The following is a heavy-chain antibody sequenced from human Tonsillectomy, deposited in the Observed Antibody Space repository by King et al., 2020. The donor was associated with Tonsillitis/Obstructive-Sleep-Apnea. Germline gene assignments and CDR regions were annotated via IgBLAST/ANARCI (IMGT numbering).Heavy chain of an antibody. CDR1: GFTFSNFW. CDR2: IKEDGSEK. Sequence: VQLVESGGGLVQPGGSLRLSCAASGFTFSNFWMSWVRQAPGKGLEWVANIKEDGSEKHYVDSVKGRFTISRENAMNSVYLQMNSLSAEDTAVYYCAGGGHLDYWGQGTLVSVSS. CDR3: AGGGHLDY. V-gene: IGHV3-7*02. D-gene: IGHD3-16*01. J-gene: IGHJ4*02.